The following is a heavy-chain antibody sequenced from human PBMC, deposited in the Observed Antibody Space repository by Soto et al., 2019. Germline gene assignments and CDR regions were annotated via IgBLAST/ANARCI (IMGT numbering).Heavy chain of an antibody. D-gene: IGHD6-13*01. J-gene: IGHJ6*03. Sequence: VSGPTLVNPTQTLTLTCTFSGFSLSTSGVGVGWIRQPPGKALEWLALIYWDDDKRYSPSLKSRLTITKDTSKNQVVLTMTNMDPVDTATYYCAHRQRQKAAAGNDYYYYYMDVWGKGTTVTVSS. CDR1: GFSLSTSGVG. CDR3: AHRQRQKAAAGNDYYYYYMDV. V-gene: IGHV2-5*02. CDR2: IYWDDDK.